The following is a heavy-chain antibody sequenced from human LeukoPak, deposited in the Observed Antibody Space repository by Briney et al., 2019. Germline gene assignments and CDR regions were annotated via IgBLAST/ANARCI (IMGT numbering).Heavy chain of an antibody. CDR2: IWYDGSNK. Sequence: PGGSLRLSCAASGFTFSSYGMHWVRQAPGKGLEGGAVIWYDGSNKYYADSVKGRFTISRDNSKNTLYLQMTSLRVEDTAVYYCARDRGAYGDYLPVDYWGQGTLVTVSS. J-gene: IGHJ4*02. D-gene: IGHD4-17*01. V-gene: IGHV3-33*01. CDR3: ARDRGAYGDYLPVDY. CDR1: GFTFSSYG.